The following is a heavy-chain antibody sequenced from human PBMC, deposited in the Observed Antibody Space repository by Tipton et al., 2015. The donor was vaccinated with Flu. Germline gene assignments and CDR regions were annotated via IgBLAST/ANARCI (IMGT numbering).Heavy chain of an antibody. J-gene: IGHJ4*02. CDR2: IRSRSYGRTT. D-gene: IGHD1-1*01. CDR3: TRFFNDWDPFFDN. Sequence: SLRLSCTASGFTFGDYSMDWVRQAPGKGPEWVGFIRSRSYGRTTDYAASVKDRFTVSRDDSKNVAYLEMNSLKTEDTAVYYCTRFFNDWDPFFDNWGQGTLVTVSS. CDR1: GFTFGDYS. V-gene: IGHV3-49*04.